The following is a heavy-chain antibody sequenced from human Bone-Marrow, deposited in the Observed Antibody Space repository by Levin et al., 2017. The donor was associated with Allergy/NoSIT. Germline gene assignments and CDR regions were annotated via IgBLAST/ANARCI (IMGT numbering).Heavy chain of an antibody. CDR1: GGFISNYY. V-gene: IGHV4-4*08. J-gene: IGHJ6*02. D-gene: IGHD1-1*01. CDR3: ARAAGGNGMDV. CDR2: LYSGAST. Sequence: SETLSLTCIVSGGFISNYYWSWIRQAPGKGLEWIGYLYSGASTAYNPSLKSRVTISVDRSKNQLSLKLTSVTAADTAVYYCARAAGGNGMDVWGHGTPVTVSS.